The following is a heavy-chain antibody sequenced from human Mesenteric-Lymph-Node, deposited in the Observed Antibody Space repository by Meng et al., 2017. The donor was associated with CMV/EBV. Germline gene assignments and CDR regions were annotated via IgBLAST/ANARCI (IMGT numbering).Heavy chain of an antibody. CDR3: AKDRLYYHEDAFDV. V-gene: IGHV3-7*01. CDR1: GFRFRNYW. D-gene: IGHD3-22*01. CDR2: IKEDGSEK. Sequence: GGSLRLSCAASGFRFRNYWMSWVRQAPGKGLEWVANIKEDGSEKYYVDSVKGRITISRGNAKNSLHLQMNSLRAEDTAVYYCAKDRLYYHEDAFDVWGQGTMVTVSS. J-gene: IGHJ3*01.